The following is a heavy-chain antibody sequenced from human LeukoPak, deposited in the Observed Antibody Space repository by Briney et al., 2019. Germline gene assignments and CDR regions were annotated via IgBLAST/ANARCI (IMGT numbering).Heavy chain of an antibody. J-gene: IGHJ5*02. Sequence: GGSLRLSCAASGFTFSSYWMHWVRQAPGKGLVWVSRINSDGSSTSYADSVKGRFTISRDNAKNTLYLQMNSLRAEDTAVYYCARALRDSGWAGVDLDNWFDPWGQGTLVTVSS. D-gene: IGHD6-19*01. CDR2: INSDGSST. CDR1: GFTFSSYW. V-gene: IGHV3-74*01. CDR3: ARALRDSGWAGVDLDNWFDP.